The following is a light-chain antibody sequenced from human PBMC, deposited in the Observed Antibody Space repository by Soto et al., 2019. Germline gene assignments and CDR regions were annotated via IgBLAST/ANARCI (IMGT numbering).Light chain of an antibody. CDR2: GAS. CDR1: QSVSSSY. V-gene: IGKV3-20*01. CDR3: QQYGSSLWT. J-gene: IGKJ1*01. Sequence: EIMLTQSPGTLSLSQGERATLSCRASQSVSSSYLAWYQQKPGQAPRLLIYGASSRATGIPDRFSGSGPGTDFTLTISRLEPEDFAVYYCQQYGSSLWTFCQGTKVDI.